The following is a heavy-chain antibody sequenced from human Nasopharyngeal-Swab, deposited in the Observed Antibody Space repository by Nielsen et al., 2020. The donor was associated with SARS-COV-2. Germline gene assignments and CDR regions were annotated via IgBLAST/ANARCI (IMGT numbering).Heavy chain of an antibody. CDR2: IYYSGST. V-gene: IGHV4-31*02. J-gene: IGHJ6*02. Sequence: REAPGKGLEWIGYIYYSGSTYYNPSLKSRVTISVDTSKNQFSLKLSSVTAADTAVYYCARVKLPRRTYYYYGMDVWGQGTTVTVSS. D-gene: IGHD2-15*01. CDR3: ARVKLPRRTYYYYGMDV.